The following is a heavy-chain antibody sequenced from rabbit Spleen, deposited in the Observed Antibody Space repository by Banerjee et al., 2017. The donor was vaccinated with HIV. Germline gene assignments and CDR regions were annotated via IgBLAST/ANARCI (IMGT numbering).Heavy chain of an antibody. V-gene: IGHV1S40*01. D-gene: IGHD4-1*01. J-gene: IGHJ3*01. Sequence: QSLEESGGDMVKPGASLTLTCTASGFSFSSSYYICWVRQAPGKGPEWIGCIYPDGVGCTACASWAKGRFTISKTPSTTVTLQMTSLTAAETATYFRVREVAARFRLWGQGTLVTV. CDR1: GFSFSSSYY. CDR3: VREVAARFRL. CDR2: IYPDGVGCT.